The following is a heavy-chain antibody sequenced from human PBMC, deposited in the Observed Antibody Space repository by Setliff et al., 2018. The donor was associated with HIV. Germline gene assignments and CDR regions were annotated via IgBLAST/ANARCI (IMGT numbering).Heavy chain of an antibody. CDR2: ISSSGNTI. D-gene: IGHD2-2*01. V-gene: IGHV3-48*03. CDR1: GFTFSNYE. Sequence: GGSLRLSCAASGFTFSNYEMNWVRQAPGKGLGWVSYISSSGNTIYYADSVKGRFTISRDNAKNSLFLEMNSLRAEDTAVYYCARSEKYCSSTRCFRGYYGMDVWGQGTTVTVSS. CDR3: ARSEKYCSSTRCFRGYYGMDV. J-gene: IGHJ6*02.